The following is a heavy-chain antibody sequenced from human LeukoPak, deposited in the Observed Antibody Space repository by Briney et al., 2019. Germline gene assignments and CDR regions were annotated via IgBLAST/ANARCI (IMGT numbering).Heavy chain of an antibody. CDR1: GFTFSSFA. Sequence: GGSLRLSCPASGFTFSSFAMSWVRQAPGKGLEWVSAISGSGGAPYYVDSVRGRFTISRDNSKNTLYLQMNSLRAEDTAVYYCANAGDSSGYYYHYDFWGQGTLVTVSS. J-gene: IGHJ4*02. CDR2: ISGSGGAP. V-gene: IGHV3-23*01. CDR3: ANAGDSSGYYYHYDF. D-gene: IGHD3-22*01.